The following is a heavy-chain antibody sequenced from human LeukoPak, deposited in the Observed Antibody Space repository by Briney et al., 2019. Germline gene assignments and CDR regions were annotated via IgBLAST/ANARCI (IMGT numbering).Heavy chain of an antibody. Sequence: SETLSLTCTVSGGSVSRYYWSWIRQPAGKGLEWIGRIYTSGSTNYNPSLKSRVTMSVDTSKNQFSLKLSSVTAADTAVYYCARVKNSYSGYDEVRKIFDYWGQGTLVTVSS. V-gene: IGHV4-4*07. D-gene: IGHD5-12*01. CDR2: IYTSGST. CDR3: ARVKNSYSGYDEVRKIFDY. J-gene: IGHJ4*02. CDR1: GGSVSRYY.